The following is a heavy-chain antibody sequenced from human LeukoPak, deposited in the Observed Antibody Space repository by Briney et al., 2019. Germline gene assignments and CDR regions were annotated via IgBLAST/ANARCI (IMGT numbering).Heavy chain of an antibody. CDR2: IYHSGST. V-gene: IGHV4-30-2*01. Sequence: PSETLSLTCTVSSGSISSGGYYWNWIRQPPGKGLEWIGYIYHSGSTFYNPSLKSRVTISVDRSKNQFSLKLSSVTAADTAVYYCARSRYSYGYLTGDAFDIWGQGTMVTVSS. J-gene: IGHJ3*02. CDR3: ARSRYSYGYLTGDAFDI. D-gene: IGHD5-18*01. CDR1: SGSISSGGYY.